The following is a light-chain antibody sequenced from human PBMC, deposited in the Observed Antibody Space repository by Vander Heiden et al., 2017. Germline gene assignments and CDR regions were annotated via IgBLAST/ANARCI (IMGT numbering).Light chain of an antibody. J-gene: IGKJ1*01. CDR2: GAS. CDR1: QSVSSSY. V-gene: IGKV3-20*01. CDR3: QQYGSSPWT. Sequence: EIVLTQSPGTLSLSPGERATLSCRASQSVSSSYFAWYQQKPVQAPRLLIYGASSRATGIPDRFSGSGSGTDFTLTISRLEPEDFAVYYCQQYGSSPWTFGQGTKVEIK.